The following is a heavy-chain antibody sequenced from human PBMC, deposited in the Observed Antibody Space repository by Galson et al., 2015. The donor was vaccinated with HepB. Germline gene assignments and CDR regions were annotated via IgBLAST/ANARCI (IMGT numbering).Heavy chain of an antibody. CDR1: GGTFSSYT. D-gene: IGHD6-19*01. CDR3: ATQESGNIAVAGTKAIWN. Sequence: SVKVSCKASGGTFSSYTISWVRQAPGQGLEWMGRIIPILGIANYAQKFQGRVTITADKSTSTAYMELSSLRSEDTAVYYCATQESGNIAVAGTKAIWNWGQGTLVTVSS. V-gene: IGHV1-69*02. CDR2: IIPILGIA. J-gene: IGHJ4*02.